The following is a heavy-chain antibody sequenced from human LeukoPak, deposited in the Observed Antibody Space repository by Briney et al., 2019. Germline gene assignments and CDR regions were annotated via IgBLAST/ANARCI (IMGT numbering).Heavy chain of an antibody. V-gene: IGHV4-31*03. Sequence: SETLSLTCTVSSGSTSSGGHYWSWIRQHPGKGLEWIGHIHYSGSTYYNPSLKSRVTISVDTSKNQFSLKLSSVTAADTAVYYCARDRRVRYFDWLHNYYYYGMDVWGQGTTVTVSS. J-gene: IGHJ6*02. CDR2: IHYSGST. CDR1: SGSTSSGGHY. D-gene: IGHD3-9*01. CDR3: ARDRRVRYFDWLHNYYYYGMDV.